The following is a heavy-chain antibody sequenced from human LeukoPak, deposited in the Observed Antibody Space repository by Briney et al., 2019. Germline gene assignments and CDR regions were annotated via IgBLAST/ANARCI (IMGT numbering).Heavy chain of an antibody. D-gene: IGHD1-26*01. Sequence: EASVKVSCKASGGTFSSYAISWVRQAPGQGLEWMGGIIPIFGTANYAQKFQGRVTITTDESTSTAYMELSSLRSEDTAVYYCARGPRIVGATTGFDPWGQGTLVTVSS. CDR3: ARGPRIVGATTGFDP. J-gene: IGHJ5*02. V-gene: IGHV1-69*05. CDR1: GGTFSSYA. CDR2: IIPIFGTA.